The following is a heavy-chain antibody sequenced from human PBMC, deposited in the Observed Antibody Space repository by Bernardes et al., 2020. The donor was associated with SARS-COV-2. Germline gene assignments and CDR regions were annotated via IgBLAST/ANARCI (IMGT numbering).Heavy chain of an antibody. CDR2: ITGNGDIT. J-gene: IGHJ6*02. V-gene: IGHV3-23*01. D-gene: IGHD6-19*01. CDR1: GISFSNYA. Sequence: GGSLRLSCVASGISFSNYAMSWVRQAPGRGLEWVSVITGNGDITYYADSVKGRFTISRDNSKNTLYLQMNSLRAEDTAVYYCARDLGQWLVRSSHGMDVWGQGTTVTVSS. CDR3: ARDLGQWLVRSSHGMDV.